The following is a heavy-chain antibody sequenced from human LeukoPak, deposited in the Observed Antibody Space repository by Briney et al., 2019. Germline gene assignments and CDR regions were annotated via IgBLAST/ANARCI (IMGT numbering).Heavy chain of an antibody. J-gene: IGHJ6*03. CDR1: GFTFTTYW. D-gene: IGHD3-9*01. CDR2: IKQDGTEK. V-gene: IGHV3-7*01. CDR3: ARDSGAGNYDILTGYSYYMDV. Sequence: GGSLRLSCAASGFTFTTYWMSWVRQAPGKGLEWVANIKQDGTEKYYVDSVKGRFTISRDNAKNSLYLQMNSLRAEDTAVYYCARDSGAGNYDILTGYSYYMDVWGKGTTVTISS.